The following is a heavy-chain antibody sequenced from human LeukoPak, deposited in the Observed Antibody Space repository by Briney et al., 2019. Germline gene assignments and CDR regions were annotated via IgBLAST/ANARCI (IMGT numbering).Heavy chain of an antibody. V-gene: IGHV1-69*04. CDR3: ARGTYYYDSSGRANWFDP. D-gene: IGHD3-22*01. CDR1: GATFSSYA. J-gene: IGHJ5*02. CDR2: IIPILGIA. Sequence: SVKVSCKASGATFSSYAISWVRQAPGQGLEWMGRIIPILGIANYAQKFQGRVTITADKSTSTDYMELSSLRSEDTAVYYCARGTYYYDSSGRANWFDPWGQGTLVTVSS.